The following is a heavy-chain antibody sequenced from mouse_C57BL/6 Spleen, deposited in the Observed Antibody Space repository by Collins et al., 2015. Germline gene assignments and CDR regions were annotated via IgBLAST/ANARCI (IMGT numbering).Heavy chain of an antibody. V-gene: IGHV1-69*02. CDR2: IYPSDSYT. J-gene: IGHJ4*01. CDR3: AALGQGAMDY. D-gene: IGHD4-1*01. Sequence: QGQMQQSGAELVKPGASVKLSCKASGYTFTSYWINWVKQRPGQGLEWIGNIYPSDSYTNYNQKFKDKATLTVDKSSSTAYMQLSSPTSEDSAVYYCAALGQGAMDYWGQGTSVTVSS. CDR1: GYTFTSYW.